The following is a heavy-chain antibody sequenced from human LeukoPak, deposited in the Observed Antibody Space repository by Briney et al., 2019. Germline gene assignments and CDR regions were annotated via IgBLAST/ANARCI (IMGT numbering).Heavy chain of an antibody. CDR1: GGSISSTTDY. D-gene: IGHD2/OR15-2a*01. CDR3: ARHVNTTTGAPIGWFDP. Sequence: SETLSLTCTVSGGSISSTTDYWGWIRQPPGKGLEWIGSIFYSGTTYYNPPLKSRVTISVDTSKNQFSLKLTSVTAADTAVYYCARHVNTTTGAPIGWFDPWGQGTLVTVSS. V-gene: IGHV4-39*01. J-gene: IGHJ5*02. CDR2: IFYSGTT.